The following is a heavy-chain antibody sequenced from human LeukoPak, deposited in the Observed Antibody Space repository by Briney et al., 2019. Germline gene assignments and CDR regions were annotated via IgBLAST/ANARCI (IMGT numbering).Heavy chain of an antibody. V-gene: IGHV3-23*01. J-gene: IGHJ4*02. CDR2: ISGNGGST. D-gene: IGHD5-24*01. CDR1: GFTFSNYA. Sequence: GGSLRLSCAASGFTFSNYAMNWVRQAPGKGLEWVSGISGNGGSTYYADSVKGRFTISRDNSKNTLYLQMNSLRAEDTAVYYCAKEGRSLQTYWGQGTLVTVSS. CDR3: AKEGRSLQTY.